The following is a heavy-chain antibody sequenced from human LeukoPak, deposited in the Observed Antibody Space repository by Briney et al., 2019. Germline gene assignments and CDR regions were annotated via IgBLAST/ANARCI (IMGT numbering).Heavy chain of an antibody. D-gene: IGHD3-22*01. Sequence: ASVKVSCKASGYTFTGYYMHWVRQAPRQGLEWMGWINPNDGATNYAQKFPGRVTMTRDPSINTPYMELSRLRADDTAVYYCARTFPTYYYDSSGYYLNYWGQGTLVTVSS. V-gene: IGHV1-2*02. CDR2: INPNDGAT. J-gene: IGHJ4*02. CDR3: ARTFPTYYYDSSGYYLNY. CDR1: GYTFTGYY.